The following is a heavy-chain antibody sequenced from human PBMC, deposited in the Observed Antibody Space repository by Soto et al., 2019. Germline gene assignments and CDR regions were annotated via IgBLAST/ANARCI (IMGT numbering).Heavy chain of an antibody. CDR1: GFTFSSYE. CDR3: AREEGGWLLRYFDY. J-gene: IGHJ4*02. D-gene: IGHD3-22*01. CDR2: ISSSGSTI. Sequence: GVSLSLSCAASGFTFSSYEMNWVRQAPGKGLEWGSYISSSGSTIYFAVSVKGQLTISRDIAKISLYLEMNSLRAEDTAVYYCAREEGGWLLRYFDYWGQGTLVTVSS. V-gene: IGHV3-48*03.